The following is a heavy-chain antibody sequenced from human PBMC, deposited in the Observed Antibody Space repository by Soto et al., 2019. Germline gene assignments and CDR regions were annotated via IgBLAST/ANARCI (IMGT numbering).Heavy chain of an antibody. D-gene: IGHD6-19*01. V-gene: IGHV3-9*01. J-gene: IGHJ4*02. CDR1: GFTFDDYA. CDR3: AKDIRVAIEVAGRGGGTFDY. Sequence: SLRLSCAASGFTFDDYAMHWVRQAPGKGLEWVSGISWNSGSIGYADSVKGRFTISRDNAKNSLYLQMNSLRAEDTALYYCAKDIRVAIEVAGRGGGTFDYWGQGTLVTVSS. CDR2: ISWNSGSI.